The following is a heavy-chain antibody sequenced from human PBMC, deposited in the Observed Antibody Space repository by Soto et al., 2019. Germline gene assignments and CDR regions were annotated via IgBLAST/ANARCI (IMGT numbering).Heavy chain of an antibody. CDR2: ISTYNGDA. J-gene: IGHJ6*01. D-gene: IGHD6-6*01. V-gene: IGHV1-18*01. CDR3: AREGPRPYYYYGMDV. CDR1: GYTFSTSG. Sequence: QAQLEQSGAEVKKAGASVKVSCKSSGYTFSTSGISWVRQAPGQGLEWMGWISTYNGDANYAQRFQGRVTMTTDTSTNTTFMELRSLRSDDTAVYYCAREGPRPYYYYGMDVW.